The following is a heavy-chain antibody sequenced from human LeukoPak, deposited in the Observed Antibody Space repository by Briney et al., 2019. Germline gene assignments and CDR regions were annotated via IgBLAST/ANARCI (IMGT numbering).Heavy chain of an antibody. CDR3: STLIAVAIDFDY. Sequence: ASVKVSCKVSGYTLTELSMQWVRQAPGKGLEWMGGFGTKDGETIYAEKFRGRVTMTEDTSTDTAHMELSSLRSEDTAVYYCSTLIAVAIDFDYWGQGTLVTVSS. J-gene: IGHJ4*02. CDR2: FGTKDGET. CDR1: GYTLTELS. V-gene: IGHV1-24*01. D-gene: IGHD6-19*01.